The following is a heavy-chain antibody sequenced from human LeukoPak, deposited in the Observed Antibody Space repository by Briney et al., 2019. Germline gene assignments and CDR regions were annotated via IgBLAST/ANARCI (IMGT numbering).Heavy chain of an antibody. CDR2: INHSGST. CDR3: ATFRERRDGYNSPPSFDY. J-gene: IGHJ4*02. Sequence: PSETLSLTCAVYGGSFSGYYWSWIRQPPGKGLEWIGEINHSGSTNYNPSLKSRVTISVDTSKNQFSLKLSSVTAADTAVYYCATFRERRDGYNSPPSFDYWGQGTLVTVSS. V-gene: IGHV4-34*01. CDR1: GGSFSGYY. D-gene: IGHD5-24*01.